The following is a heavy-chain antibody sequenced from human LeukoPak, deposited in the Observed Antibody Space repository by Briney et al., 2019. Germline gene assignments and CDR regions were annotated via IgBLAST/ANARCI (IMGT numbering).Heavy chain of an antibody. CDR2: ISYDGSNK. CDR3: ARDARFGQQLVGYFDY. J-gene: IGHJ4*02. V-gene: IGHV3-30-3*01. D-gene: IGHD6-13*01. CDR1: GFTFSSYA. Sequence: PGGSLRLSCAASGFTFSSYAMHWVRQAPGKGLEWVAVISYDGSNKYYADSVKGRFTISRDNSKNTLYLQMNSLRAEDTAVYYCARDARFGQQLVGYFDYWGQGTLVTVSS.